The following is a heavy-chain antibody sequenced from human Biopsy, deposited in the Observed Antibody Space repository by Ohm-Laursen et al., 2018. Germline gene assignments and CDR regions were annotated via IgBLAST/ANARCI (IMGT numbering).Heavy chain of an antibody. CDR1: GGSISSDY. Sequence: TLSLTCTVSGGSISSDYWSWIRQTPGKGLEWIGYIYYSGSTNYNPSLKSRVTISADTSKSQFSLRLNSVTAAGTAVYYCARATNSTGWPYYYFYGMDVWGQGTTVTVSS. D-gene: IGHD2/OR15-2a*01. CDR3: ARATNSTGWPYYYFYGMDV. CDR2: IYYSGST. J-gene: IGHJ6*02. V-gene: IGHV4-59*01.